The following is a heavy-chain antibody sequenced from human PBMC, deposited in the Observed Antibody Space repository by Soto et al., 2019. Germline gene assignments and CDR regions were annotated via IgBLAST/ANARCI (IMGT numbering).Heavy chain of an antibody. D-gene: IGHD2-2*02. CDR3: ARGGDCSSTSCYTPNYYYGMDV. V-gene: IGHV1-18*01. J-gene: IGHJ6*02. Sequence: VQVVQSGPEVKKPGASVKVSCQASGYSFTSYTINWVRQAPGQGLEWMGWISAYNGERKYAQKFQGRVTMTTDRSTSTAYMEWRSLRSDDTAVYYCARGGDCSSTSCYTPNYYYGMDVWGQGTTVTVSS. CDR1: GYSFTSYT. CDR2: ISAYNGER.